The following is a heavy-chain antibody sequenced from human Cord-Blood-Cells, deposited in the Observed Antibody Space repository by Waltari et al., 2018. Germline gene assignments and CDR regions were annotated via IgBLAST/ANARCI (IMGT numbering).Heavy chain of an antibody. Sequence: ETLSLTCAVYGGSFSYYWSWIRQPPGKGLEWIGEINHSGSTNYNPSLKSRVTISVDTSKNQFSLKLSSVTAADTAVYYCARGEYSSSSFDYWGQGTLVTVSS. CDR3: ARGEYSSSSFDY. CDR2: INHSGST. D-gene: IGHD6-6*01. CDR1: GGSFSYY. V-gene: IGHV4-34*01. J-gene: IGHJ4*02.